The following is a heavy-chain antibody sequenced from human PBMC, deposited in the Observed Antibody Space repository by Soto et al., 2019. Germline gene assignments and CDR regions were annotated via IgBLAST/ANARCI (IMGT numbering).Heavy chain of an antibody. CDR2: IKQDGSEK. J-gene: IGHJ4*02. CDR3: AIALHYDFWSGYFY. V-gene: IGHV3-7*01. CDR1: GFTFSSYW. D-gene: IGHD3-3*01. Sequence: EVQLVESGGGLVQPGGSLRLSCAASGFTFSSYWMSWVRQAPGKGLEWVANIKQDGSEKYYVDSVKGRFTISRDNAKNSLYLQMNSLRAEDTAVYYCAIALHYDFWSGYFYWGQGTLVTVSS.